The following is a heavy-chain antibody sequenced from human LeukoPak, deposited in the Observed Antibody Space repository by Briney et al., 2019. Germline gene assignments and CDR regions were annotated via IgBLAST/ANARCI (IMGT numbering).Heavy chain of an antibody. J-gene: IGHJ4*02. CDR2: INHSGST. D-gene: IGHD5-24*01. CDR3: ARGLTTAEVATIRGFDY. Sequence: KPSETLSLTCAVYGGSFSGYYWSWIRQPPGKGLEWIGEINHSGSTNYNPSLKSRVTISVDTSKNQFSLKLSSVTAADTAVYYCARGLTTAEVATIRGFDYWGQGTLVTVSS. V-gene: IGHV4-34*01. CDR1: GGSFSGYY.